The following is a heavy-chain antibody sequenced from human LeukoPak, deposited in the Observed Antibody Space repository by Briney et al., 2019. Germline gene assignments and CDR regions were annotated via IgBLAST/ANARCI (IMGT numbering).Heavy chain of an antibody. Sequence: SVKVSCKVSGYTLSELSMHWVRQAPGQGLEWMGGIIPIFGTANYAQKFQGRVTITTDESTSTAYMELSSLRSEDTAVYYCASETKRAGFDYWGQGTLVTVSS. D-gene: IGHD1-7*01. V-gene: IGHV1-69*05. CDR2: IIPIFGTA. J-gene: IGHJ4*02. CDR1: GYTLSELS. CDR3: ASETKRAGFDY.